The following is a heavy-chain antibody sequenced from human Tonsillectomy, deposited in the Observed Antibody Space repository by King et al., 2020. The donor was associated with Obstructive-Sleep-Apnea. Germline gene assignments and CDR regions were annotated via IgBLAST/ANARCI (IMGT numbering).Heavy chain of an antibody. D-gene: IGHD3-10*01. CDR1: GCTVDDYA. J-gene: IGHJ4*02. Sequence: GGGGGGRGRWLGRSCAASGCTVDDYAMHWVRQAPGKGLEWVSGISWNSGSIGYSDSVKGRFTISRDNAKNSLYLQMNSLRAEDTALYYCAKGPSTYGSGSYYSFDYWGQGTLVTVSS. V-gene: IGHV3-9*01. CDR3: AKGPSTYGSGSYYSFDY. CDR2: ISWNSGSI.